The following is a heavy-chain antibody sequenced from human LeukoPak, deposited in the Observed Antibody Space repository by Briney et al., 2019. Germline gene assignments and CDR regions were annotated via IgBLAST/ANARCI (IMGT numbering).Heavy chain of an antibody. V-gene: IGHV3-33*01. CDR3: AREARYDSSGYYFDY. CDR1: GFTFSSYG. Sequence: GRSLRLSCAASGFTFSSYGMHWVRQAPGKGLEWVAVIWYDGSNKYYADSVKGRFTISRDNSKNTLYLQMNSLRAEDTAVYYCAREARYDSSGYYFDYWGQGTLVTVSS. J-gene: IGHJ4*02. D-gene: IGHD3-22*01. CDR2: IWYDGSNK.